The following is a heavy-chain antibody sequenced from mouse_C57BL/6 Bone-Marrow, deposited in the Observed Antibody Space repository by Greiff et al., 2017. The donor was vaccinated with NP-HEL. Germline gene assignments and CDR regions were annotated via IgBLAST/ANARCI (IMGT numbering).Heavy chain of an antibody. CDR2: INPSNGGT. CDR1: GYTFTSYW. CDR3: ARYGNYYAWFAY. V-gene: IGHV1-53*01. J-gene: IGHJ3*01. D-gene: IGHD2-1*01. Sequence: QVQLQQSGTELVKPGASVKLSCKASGYTFTSYWMHWVKQRPGQGLEWIGNINPSNGGTNYNEKFKSKATLTVDKSSSTAYMQLSSLTSEDSAVYYCARYGNYYAWFAYWGQGTLVTVSA.